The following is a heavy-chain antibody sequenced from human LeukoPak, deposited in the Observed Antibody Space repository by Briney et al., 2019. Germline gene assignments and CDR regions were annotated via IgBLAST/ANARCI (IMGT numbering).Heavy chain of an antibody. V-gene: IGHV3-30-3*01. CDR1: GFTFSSYA. J-gene: IGHJ6*02. CDR3: ARAQKGYSGSYGGGLGYYGMDV. Sequence: PGRSLRLSCAASGFTFSSYAMHWVRQAPGKGLEWVAVISYDGSNKYYADSVKGRFTISRDNSKNTLYLQMNSLRAEDTAVYYCARAQKGYSGSYGGGLGYYGMDVWGQGTTVTVSS. CDR2: ISYDGSNK. D-gene: IGHD1-26*01.